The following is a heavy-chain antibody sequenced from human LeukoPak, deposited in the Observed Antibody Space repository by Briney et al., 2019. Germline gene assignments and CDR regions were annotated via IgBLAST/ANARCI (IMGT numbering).Heavy chain of an antibody. CDR3: AHRGYGGNSVDY. CDR1: GFSLSTSAVG. D-gene: IGHD4-23*01. J-gene: IGHJ4*02. Sequence: KESGPTLVKPTQTLTLTCTFSGFSLSTSAVGVGWIRQPPGKALEWLALIYSNDDKRYSPSLKSRLTITKDTSKNQVVLTMTNMDPVDTATYYCAHRGYGGNSVDYWGQGTLVTVSS. CDR2: IYSNDDK. V-gene: IGHV2-5*01.